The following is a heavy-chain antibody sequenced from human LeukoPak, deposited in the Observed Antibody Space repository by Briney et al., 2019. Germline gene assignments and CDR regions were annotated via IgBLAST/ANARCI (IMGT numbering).Heavy chain of an antibody. CDR1: GFTFSRFS. CDR3: VRDNPRCCGVVPVNIDDF. D-gene: IGHD2-15*01. V-gene: IGHV3-48*04. J-gene: IGHJ4*02. CDR2: ISSSSGTI. Sequence: GGSLRLSCAASGFTFSRFSLNWVRQASGKGPEWVSYISSSSGTIYYADSVKGRFTISRDNAKNSVFLQMHSLRAEDTAVYYCVRDNPRCCGVVPVNIDDFWGQGTLVTVSS.